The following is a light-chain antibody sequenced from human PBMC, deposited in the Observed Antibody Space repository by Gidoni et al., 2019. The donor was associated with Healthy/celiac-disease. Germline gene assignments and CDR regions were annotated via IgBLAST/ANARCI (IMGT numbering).Light chain of an antibody. J-gene: IGKJ4*01. CDR3: QKYNSAPLT. V-gene: IGKV1-27*01. CDR2: AAS. CDR1: QGIRNY. Sequence: DIQMTQSPSSLSASVGDRVTITCRASQGIRNYLAWYQQKPGKVPKLLSYAASTLQSGVPSRFSGSGSGTDFTLTISSLQPEDVATYYCQKYNSAPLTFGGGTKVEIK.